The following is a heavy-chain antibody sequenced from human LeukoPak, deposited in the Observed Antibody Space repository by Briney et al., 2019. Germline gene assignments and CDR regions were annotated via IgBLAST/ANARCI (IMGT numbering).Heavy chain of an antibody. V-gene: IGHV1-18*01. Sequence: ASVKVSCKASGYTFTSYGISWVRQAPGQGLEWMGWISAYNGNTNYAQKLQGRVTMTTDTSTSTAYMELRSLRSDDTAVYYCARDSRGYGSGSYWVSWGQGTLVTVSS. J-gene: IGHJ5*02. D-gene: IGHD3-10*01. CDR1: GYTFTSYG. CDR3: ARDSRGYGSGSYWVS. CDR2: ISAYNGNT.